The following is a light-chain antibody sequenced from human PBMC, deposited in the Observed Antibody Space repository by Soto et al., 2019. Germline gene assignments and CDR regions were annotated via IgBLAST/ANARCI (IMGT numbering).Light chain of an antibody. Sequence: QAASVSGSPGQSITISCTGTSSDVGGYNYVSWYQQHPGKAPKLMIYDVTDRPSGVSSRFSGSKSGNTASLTISGLQAEDEADYYCSSYTGSSTLNVFGTGTKLTVL. J-gene: IGLJ1*01. CDR1: SSDVGGYNY. V-gene: IGLV2-14*01. CDR2: DVT. CDR3: SSYTGSSTLNV.